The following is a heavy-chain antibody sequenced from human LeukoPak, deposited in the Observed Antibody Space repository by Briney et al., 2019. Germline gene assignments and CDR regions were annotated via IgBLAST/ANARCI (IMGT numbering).Heavy chain of an antibody. J-gene: IGHJ3*02. CDR3: AREEFLGPTVGKAFGGVIVYHGAFDI. D-gene: IGHD3-16*02. CDR2: ISAYNGNT. Sequence: GASVKVSCKASGYTFTSYGISWVRQAPGQGLEWMGWISAYNGNTNYAQKLQGRATMTTDTSTSTAYMELRSLRSDDTAVYYCAREEFLGPTVGKAFGGVIVYHGAFDIWGQGTMVTVSS. CDR1: GYTFTSYG. V-gene: IGHV1-18*01.